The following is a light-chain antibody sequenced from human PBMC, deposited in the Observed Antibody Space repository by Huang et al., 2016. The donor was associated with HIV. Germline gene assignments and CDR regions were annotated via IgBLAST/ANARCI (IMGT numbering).Light chain of an antibody. CDR3: QQYNNWPPYT. CDR1: QSVSSN. J-gene: IGKJ2*01. Sequence: DIMMTQSPATLSVSPGESVTLSCRASQSVSSNLAWYQQNPGPALRLLVYGASTRATGIPARLSGSRSATEFTLTISSLQSDDFAVYYCQQYNNWPPYTFGQGTKLEIK. CDR2: GAS. V-gene: IGKV3-15*01.